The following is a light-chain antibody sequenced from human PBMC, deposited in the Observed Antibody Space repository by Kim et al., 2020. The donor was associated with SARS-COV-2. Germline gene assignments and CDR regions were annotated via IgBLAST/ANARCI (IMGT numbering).Light chain of an antibody. Sequence: GQSITTSCTGTSSDVGSYNHVSWHQQHPGKAPKVMIYDVSHRPSGVSNRFSGSKSGNTASLTISGLQAEDEADYYCASYTSSTTVAFGGGTQLTVL. V-gene: IGLV2-14*03. CDR3: ASYTSSTTVA. CDR2: DVS. J-gene: IGLJ2*01. CDR1: SSDVGSYNH.